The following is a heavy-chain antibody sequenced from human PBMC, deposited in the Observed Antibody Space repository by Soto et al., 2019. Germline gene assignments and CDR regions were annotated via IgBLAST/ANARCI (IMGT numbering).Heavy chain of an antibody. Sequence: QEQLVHSGAEVKKPGSSVKVSCKASGGTFSSYAISWVRQAPGQGLEWMGGIIPIFGTANYAQKFQGRVTITADESTSTAYMELSSLRPEDTAVYYCARCRVVTATDYYYYYGMDVWGQGTTVTVSS. J-gene: IGHJ6*02. CDR2: IIPIFGTA. CDR3: ARCRVVTATDYYYYYGMDV. D-gene: IGHD2-21*02. CDR1: GGTFSSYA. V-gene: IGHV1-69*01.